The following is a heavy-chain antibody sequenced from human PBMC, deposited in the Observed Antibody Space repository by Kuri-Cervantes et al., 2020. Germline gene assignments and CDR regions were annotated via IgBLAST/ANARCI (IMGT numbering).Heavy chain of an antibody. J-gene: IGHJ4*02. CDR2: INSDGSST. CDR1: GFTFSSYW. Sequence: GESLKISCAASGFTFSSYWMHWVRQAPGKGLVWVLRINSDGSSTSYADSVKGRFTISRDNAKNTLYLQMNSPRAEDTAVYYCARDLRGGADYWGQGTLVTVSS. V-gene: IGHV3-74*01. CDR3: ARDLRGGADY. D-gene: IGHD3-10*01.